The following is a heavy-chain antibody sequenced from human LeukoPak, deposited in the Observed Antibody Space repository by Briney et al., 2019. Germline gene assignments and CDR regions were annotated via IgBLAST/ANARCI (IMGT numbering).Heavy chain of an antibody. CDR3: ARHRAYSSASPFDY. D-gene: IGHD6-6*01. J-gene: IGHJ4*02. V-gene: IGHV4-59*08. CDR1: GGSISSLY. CDR2: IYYTGST. Sequence: SETLSLTCSVSGGSISSLYWSWIRQPPGKGLEWIGYIYYTGSTNYNPSLKSRVTIFVDMSKNQFSLRLSSVAAADTALYYCARHRAYSSASPFDYWGQGTLVTVSS.